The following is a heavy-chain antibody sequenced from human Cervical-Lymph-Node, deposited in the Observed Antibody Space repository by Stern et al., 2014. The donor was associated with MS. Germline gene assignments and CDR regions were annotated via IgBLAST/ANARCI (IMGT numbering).Heavy chain of an antibody. Sequence: QVQLVQSGAEATKPGSSVKVSCKASGGTFSKFPSSWVRQAPGQGLEWMGWIFPVFGTPTYAQEFRGRVTITADVSTSTVYMELSSLRSDDTAVYYCALSSETSDRWYSLGYDLWGQGTLVTVSS. CDR2: IFPVFGTP. CDR1: GGTFSKFP. CDR3: ALSSETSDRWYSLGYDL. J-gene: IGHJ5*02. V-gene: IGHV1-69*01. D-gene: IGHD6-13*01.